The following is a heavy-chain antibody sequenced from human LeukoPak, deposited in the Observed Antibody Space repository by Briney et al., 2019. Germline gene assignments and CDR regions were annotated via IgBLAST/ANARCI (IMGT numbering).Heavy chain of an antibody. Sequence: ASVKVSCKASGYTFTSYDINWVRQATGQGLEWMGWMNPNSGNTGYAQKFQGRVTMTRNTSISTAYMELSSLRSEDTAVYYCATVEVGGSYRSPAHDYWGQGTLVTVSS. J-gene: IGHJ4*02. CDR2: MNPNSGNT. CDR1: GYTFTSYD. CDR3: ATVEVGGSYRSPAHDY. V-gene: IGHV1-8*01. D-gene: IGHD3-16*02.